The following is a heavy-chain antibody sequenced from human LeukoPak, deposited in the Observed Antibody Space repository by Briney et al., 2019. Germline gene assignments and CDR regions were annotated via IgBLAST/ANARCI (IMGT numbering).Heavy chain of an antibody. J-gene: IGHJ5*02. CDR3: VREAGYCASVCLKSNWFDP. D-gene: IGHD2-21*02. Sequence: GGSLRLSCAASGFPFSNHAMSWVRQPPGKGLEGVSAISNGNTYYADSVRGRFTISRDDSKYMVYLQMNSLRVEDTARYYCVREAGYCASVCLKSNWFDPWGQGTLVTVSS. V-gene: IGHV3-23*01. CDR2: ISNGNT. CDR1: GFPFSNHA.